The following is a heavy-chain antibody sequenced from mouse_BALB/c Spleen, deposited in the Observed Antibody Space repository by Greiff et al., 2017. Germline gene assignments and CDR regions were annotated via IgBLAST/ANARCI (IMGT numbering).Heavy chain of an antibody. CDR3: ARAPYRYDEGYAMDY. Sequence: VQLVESGPELVRPGVSVKISCKGSSYTFTDYAMHWVKQSHAKSLEWIGVISTYYGNTNYNQKFKGKATMTVDKSSSTAYMELARLTSEDSAVYYCARAPYRYDEGYAMDYWGQGTSVTVSS. D-gene: IGHD2-14*01. J-gene: IGHJ4*01. V-gene: IGHV1-67*01. CDR2: ISTYYGNT. CDR1: SYTFTDYA.